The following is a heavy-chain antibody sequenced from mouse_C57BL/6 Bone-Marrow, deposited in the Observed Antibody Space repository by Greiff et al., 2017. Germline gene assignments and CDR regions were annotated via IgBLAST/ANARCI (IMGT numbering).Heavy chain of an antibody. CDR1: GFTFSDAW. D-gene: IGHD1-1*01. Sequence: EVKVEESGGGLVQPGGSMKLSCAASGFTFSDAWMDWVRQSPEKGLEWVAEIRNKANNHATYYAESVKGRITISRDYSKSSVYLQMNSLRAEDTGIYYCTRLNYYGSSYGYFDVWGTGTTVTVSS. V-gene: IGHV6-6*01. J-gene: IGHJ1*03. CDR2: IRNKANNHAT. CDR3: TRLNYYGSSYGYFDV.